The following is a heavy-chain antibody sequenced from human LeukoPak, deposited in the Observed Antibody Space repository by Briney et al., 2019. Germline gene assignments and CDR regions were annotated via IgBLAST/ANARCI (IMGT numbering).Heavy chain of an antibody. CDR2: ITGNGDMI. D-gene: IGHD1-26*01. Sequence: GGSLRLSCAGSGFTFRTYAMDWLRQVPGKGLEWLAGITGNGDMIRYADSVKGRFTISRDNSKNTLYLQMNSLRVEDTAVYYCAKDRVPDGMWEIDSWGQGAPVTVSS. J-gene: IGHJ4*02. CDR3: AKDRVPDGMWEIDS. CDR1: GFTFRTYA. V-gene: IGHV3-23*01.